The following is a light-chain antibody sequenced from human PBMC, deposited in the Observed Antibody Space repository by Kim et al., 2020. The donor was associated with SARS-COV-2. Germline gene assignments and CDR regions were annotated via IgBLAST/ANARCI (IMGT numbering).Light chain of an antibody. CDR2: KDN. J-gene: IGLJ1*01. CDR1: ALPEQH. CDR3: QAWDSSTHNYV. Sequence: PGQTARITCSGDALPEQHASWYQQKSGQAPCLVIYKDNERPSGIPERFSGSNSGNTATLTISGTQAMDEADYYCQAWDSSTHNYVFGAGTKVTVL. V-gene: IGLV3-1*01.